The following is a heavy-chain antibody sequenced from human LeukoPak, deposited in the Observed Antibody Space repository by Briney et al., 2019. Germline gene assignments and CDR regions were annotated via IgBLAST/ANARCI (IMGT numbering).Heavy chain of an antibody. D-gene: IGHD4-17*01. CDR3: ARDYDYANRGLDY. J-gene: IGHJ4*02. CDR2: TKQDGSEK. Sequence: PGGSLRLSCAASGFNFTSYWMSWVRQAPGKGLEWVATTKQDGSEKFYVDSVKGRFTISRDDATSSLSLQMNSLRGEDTAVYYCARDYDYANRGLDYWGQGTLVTVSS. CDR1: GFNFTSYW. V-gene: IGHV3-7*01.